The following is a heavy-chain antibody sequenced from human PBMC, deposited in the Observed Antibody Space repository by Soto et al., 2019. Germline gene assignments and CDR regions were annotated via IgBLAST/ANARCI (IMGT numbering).Heavy chain of an antibody. J-gene: IGHJ4*02. D-gene: IGHD2-15*01. Sequence: SETLSLTCTVSGGSINSNNYYWAWIRQPPGKGLTWIASIYYDGSTYYNPSLKSRVTISIDTSKNQFSLRLRSVTAADTAIYYCAKVVVAATRHTDFDSWGQGTLVTVSS. CDR1: GGSINSNNYY. CDR2: IYYDGST. V-gene: IGHV4-39*01. CDR3: AKVVVAATRHTDFDS.